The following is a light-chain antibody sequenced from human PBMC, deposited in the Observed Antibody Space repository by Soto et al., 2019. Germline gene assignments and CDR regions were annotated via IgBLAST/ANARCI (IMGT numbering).Light chain of an antibody. V-gene: IGLV2-14*01. CDR3: SSYLSTSAHG. Sequence: QSALTQPASVSGSPGQSITISCTGTSSDIGTYNSVSWYQHHPGQAPKLIIHEVSNRPSGVSNRFSGSKSGNTASLTISGLQTEDEADYYCSSYLSTSAHGFGGGTKLTVL. CDR2: EVS. J-gene: IGLJ3*02. CDR1: SSDIGTYNS.